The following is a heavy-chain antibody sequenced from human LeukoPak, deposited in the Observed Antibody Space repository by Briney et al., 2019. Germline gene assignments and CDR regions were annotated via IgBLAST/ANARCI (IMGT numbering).Heavy chain of an antibody. CDR2: IIPIFGTA. Sequence: SVKVSRKASGGTFSSYAISWVRQAPRQGLEWMGGIIPIFGTANYAQKFQGRVTITADESTSTAYMELSSLRSEDTAVYYCARGVYYYYMDVWGKGTTVTISS. CDR3: ARGVYYYYMDV. CDR1: GGTFSSYA. J-gene: IGHJ6*03. V-gene: IGHV1-69*01.